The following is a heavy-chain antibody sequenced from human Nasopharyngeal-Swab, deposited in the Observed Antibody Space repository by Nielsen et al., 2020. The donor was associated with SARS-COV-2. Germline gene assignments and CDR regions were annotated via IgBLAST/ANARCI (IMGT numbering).Heavy chain of an antibody. CDR1: GGSISSSNW. CDR2: IYHSGST. J-gene: IGHJ6*02. D-gene: IGHD3-3*01. V-gene: IGHV4-4*02. Sequence: SETLSPTCAVSGGSISSSNWWSCVRQPPGKGLEWIGEIYHSGSTNYNPSLKSRVTISVDKSKNQFSLKLSSVTAADTAVYYCARRITIFGVVIIREYGMDVWGQGTTVTVSS. CDR3: ARRITIFGVVIIREYGMDV.